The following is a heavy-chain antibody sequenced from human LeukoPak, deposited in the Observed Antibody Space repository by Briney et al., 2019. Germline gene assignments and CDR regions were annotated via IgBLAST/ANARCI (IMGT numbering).Heavy chain of an antibody. CDR2: IKQDGSEK. Sequence: ETLSLTCAVYGGSFSGYYWSWIRQPPGKGLEWVANIKQDGSEKYYVDSVKGRFTISRDNAKNSLYLQMNSLRAEDTAVYYCARGPSYWGQGTLVTVSS. CDR1: GGSFSGYY. CDR3: ARGPSY. J-gene: IGHJ4*02. V-gene: IGHV3-7*01.